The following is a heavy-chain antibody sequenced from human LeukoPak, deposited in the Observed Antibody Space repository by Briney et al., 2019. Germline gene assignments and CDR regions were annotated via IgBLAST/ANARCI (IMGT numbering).Heavy chain of an antibody. CDR1: GFTFGDYA. D-gene: IGHD6-13*01. J-gene: IGHJ4*02. Sequence: GGSLRLSCTASGFTFGDYAMSWFRQAPGKGLQWVASISSGSVYIYYADSMKGRFTISRDNAKNSMYLQMYSLRAEDTAAYYCARGPKYISATGPYYFDYWGQGTPVTVSP. CDR3: ARGPKYISATGPYYFDY. CDR2: ISSGSVYI. V-gene: IGHV3-21*01.